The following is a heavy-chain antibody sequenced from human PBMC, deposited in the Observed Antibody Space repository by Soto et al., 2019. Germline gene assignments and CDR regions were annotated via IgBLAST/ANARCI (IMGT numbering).Heavy chain of an antibody. CDR2: VFYSGST. V-gene: IGHV4-59*01. CDR3: ARGGYSYGAQYYFDY. CDR1: GDSMSGYY. J-gene: IGHJ4*02. Sequence: SETLSLTCTVSGDSMSGYYWSWIRQPPRKGLEWIGYVFYSGSTNYNPSLKSRVTISVDTSKNQFSLKLTSVTAADTAVYYCARGGYSYGAQYYFDYWGQGTLVTVSS. D-gene: IGHD5-18*01.